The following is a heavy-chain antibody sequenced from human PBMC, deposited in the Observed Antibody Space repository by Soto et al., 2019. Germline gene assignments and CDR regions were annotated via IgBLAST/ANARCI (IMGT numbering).Heavy chain of an antibody. CDR1: GYTFTSYY. J-gene: IGHJ5*02. Sequence: ASVKVSCKASGYTFTSYYMHWVRQAPGQGLEWMGIINPSGGSTSYAQKFQGRVTMTRDTSTSTVYMELSSLRSEDTAVYYCAREGCSSTSCRPGVVWFDHWGQGTLVTVSS. CDR3: AREGCSSTSCRPGVVWFDH. CDR2: INPSGGST. D-gene: IGHD2-2*01. V-gene: IGHV1-46*01.